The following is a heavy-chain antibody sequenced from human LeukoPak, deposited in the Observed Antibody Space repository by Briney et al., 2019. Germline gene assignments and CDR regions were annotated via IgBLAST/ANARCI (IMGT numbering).Heavy chain of an antibody. CDR2: IKQDGSEK. V-gene: IGHV3-7*01. J-gene: IGHJ4*02. D-gene: IGHD3-16*01. CDR3: ARAGRRRSGEIDY. CDR1: GFTFSSYW. Sequence: GGSLRLSCAASGFTFSSYWMSWVRQAPGKGLEWVANIKQDGSEKYYVDSVKGRFTISRDNAKNSLYLQMNSPRAEDTAVYYCARAGRRRSGEIDYWGQGTLVTVSS.